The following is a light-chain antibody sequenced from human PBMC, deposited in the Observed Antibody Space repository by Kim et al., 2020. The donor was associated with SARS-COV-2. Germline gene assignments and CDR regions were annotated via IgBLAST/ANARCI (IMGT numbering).Light chain of an antibody. J-gene: IGLJ2*01. Sequence: SSELTQDPAVSVALGQTVRITCQGDSLRSYYASWYQQKPGQAPVLVIYGKNNRPSGIPDRFSGSSSGNTASLTITGAQAEDEADYYCNSRDSSGNHKVVFGGGTQLTVL. CDR1: SLRSYY. CDR3: NSRDSSGNHKVV. CDR2: GKN. V-gene: IGLV3-19*01.